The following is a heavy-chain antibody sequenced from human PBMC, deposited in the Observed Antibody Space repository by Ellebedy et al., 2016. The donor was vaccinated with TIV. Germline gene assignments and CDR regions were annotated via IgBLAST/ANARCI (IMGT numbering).Heavy chain of an antibody. CDR2: PHPSGTT. D-gene: IGHD3-10*01. Sequence: MPSETLSLTCTVSGGSISSFYWSRIRQPAGKGPEWIGLPHPSGTTNYNDSLKSRVTVSVDTSKNQFSLKLVSVTPADTAVYYCARGGASSLPFDYWGQGVLVTVSS. CDR3: ARGGASSLPFDY. V-gene: IGHV4-4*07. J-gene: IGHJ4*02. CDR1: GGSISSFY.